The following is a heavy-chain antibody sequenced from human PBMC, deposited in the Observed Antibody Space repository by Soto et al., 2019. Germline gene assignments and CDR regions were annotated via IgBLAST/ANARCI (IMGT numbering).Heavy chain of an antibody. CDR3: ARDRITIFGVVPMDV. J-gene: IGHJ6*02. D-gene: IGHD3-3*01. CDR1: GYTFTSYG. V-gene: IGHV1-18*01. Sequence: ASVQVSCQASGYTFTSYGISWVRQAPGQGLEWMGWISAYNGNTKYSQKFQGRVTITRDTSASTAYMELSSLRSEDTAVYYCARDRITIFGVVPMDVWGQGTTVTVSS. CDR2: ISAYNGNT.